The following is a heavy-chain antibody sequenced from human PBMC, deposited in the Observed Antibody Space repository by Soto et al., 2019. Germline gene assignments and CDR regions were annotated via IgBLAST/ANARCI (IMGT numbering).Heavy chain of an antibody. CDR1: GFTFSDYY. D-gene: IGHD5-18*01. Sequence: GGSLRLSCAASGFTFSDYYMSWIRQAPWKGLEWVSYISSSSSYTNYADSVKGRFTISRDNAKNSLYLQMNSLRAEDTAVYYCARGLDTAMESLDYWGQGTLVTVSS. V-gene: IGHV3-11*06. CDR2: ISSSSSYT. CDR3: ARGLDTAMESLDY. J-gene: IGHJ4*02.